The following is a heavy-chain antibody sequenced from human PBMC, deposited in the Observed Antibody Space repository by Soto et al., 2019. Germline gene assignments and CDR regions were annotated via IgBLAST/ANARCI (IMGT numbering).Heavy chain of an antibody. Sequence: SQTLSLTCAISGDSVSSNSAAWNWIRQSPSRGLEWLGRTYYRSKWYNDYAVSVKSRITINPDASKNQFSLQLNSVTPEDTAVYYCARERPYYDILTGFSGWFDPWAREPWSPSPQ. V-gene: IGHV6-1*01. D-gene: IGHD3-9*01. CDR2: TYYRSKWYN. J-gene: IGHJ5*02. CDR1: GDSVSSNSAA. CDR3: ARERPYYDILTGFSGWFDP.